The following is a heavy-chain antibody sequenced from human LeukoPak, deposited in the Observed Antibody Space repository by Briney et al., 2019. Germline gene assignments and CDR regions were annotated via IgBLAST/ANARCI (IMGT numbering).Heavy chain of an antibody. J-gene: IGHJ4*02. Sequence: SETLSLTCAVSVGSISSNSYYWGWIRQPPGKGLEWIGNIHYSRSTYYNPSRKSRHYISADTPKTQLYLQLSSVTAADTAVYYCAREMYSSSLDYWGQGTLVTASS. CDR3: AREMYSSSLDY. CDR1: VGSISSNSYY. D-gene: IGHD6-13*01. V-gene: IGHV4-39*01. CDR2: IHYSRST.